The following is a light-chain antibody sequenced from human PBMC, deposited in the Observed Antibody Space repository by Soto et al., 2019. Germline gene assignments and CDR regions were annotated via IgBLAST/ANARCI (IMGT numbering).Light chain of an antibody. Sequence: EIVFTQSPATLSLSPGERATLSCRASQSVSSYLAWYPPKPGQAPRLLIYDASNRATGIPARFSGSGSGTDFTLTISSLEPEDFAVYYCQQRSNWPTFCQGTKVDIK. J-gene: IGKJ1*01. CDR2: DAS. CDR1: QSVSSY. CDR3: QQRSNWPT. V-gene: IGKV3-11*01.